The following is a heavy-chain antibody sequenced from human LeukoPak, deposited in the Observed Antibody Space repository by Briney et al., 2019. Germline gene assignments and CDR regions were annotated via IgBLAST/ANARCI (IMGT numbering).Heavy chain of an antibody. CDR1: GYTFTSYA. D-gene: IGHD2-2*01. CDR3: AGVVVVVPAALSPSDAFDI. CDR2: INAGNGNT. Sequence: ASVKVSCKASGYTFTSYAMHWVRQAPGQRLEWMGWINAGNGNTKYSQKFQGRVTITRDTSASTAYMELSSLRSEDTAVYYCAGVVVVVPAALSPSDAFDIWGQGTMVTVSS. J-gene: IGHJ3*02. V-gene: IGHV1-3*01.